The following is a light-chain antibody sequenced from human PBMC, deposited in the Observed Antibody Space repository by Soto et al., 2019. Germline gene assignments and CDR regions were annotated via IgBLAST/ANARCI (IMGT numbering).Light chain of an antibody. J-gene: IGKJ3*01. CDR2: AS. Sequence: EIVLTQSPGTLSLSPGERATLSCRASQSVSDMYLAWHQQKPGQAPRLLIYASNSATGIPDRFSGSGSGTDFIITISRLEPEDVAVYYCQHNGTSALFGPGTKVEIK. V-gene: IGKV3-20*01. CDR3: QHNGTSAL. CDR1: QSVSDMY.